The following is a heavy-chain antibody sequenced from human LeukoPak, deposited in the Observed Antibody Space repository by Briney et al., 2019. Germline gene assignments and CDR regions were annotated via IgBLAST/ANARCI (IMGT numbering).Heavy chain of an antibody. CDR3: ARSEEDYYDSSGYENWFDP. CDR2: IYYSGST. CDR1: GDSISTSSYY. J-gene: IGHJ5*02. D-gene: IGHD3-22*01. Sequence: SETLSLTCSVSGDSISTSSYYWGWIRQPPGKGLEWIGTIYYSGSTYYNPSLTSRVTISVDTSKNQFSLKLSSVTAADTAVYYCARSEEDYYDSSGYENWFDPWGQGTLVTVSS. V-gene: IGHV4-39*01.